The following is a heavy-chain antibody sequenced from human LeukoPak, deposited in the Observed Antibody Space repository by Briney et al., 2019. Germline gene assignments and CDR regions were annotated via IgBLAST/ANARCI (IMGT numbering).Heavy chain of an antibody. V-gene: IGHV4-59*01. CDR3: ARDTGDYGENYFDY. Sequence: SETLSLTWAVSGGSISSFYWTWIRQPPGKGLEWIANIYYSGSTNYNPSLKSRVTISLDTSKNQFSLKLSSVTAADTAVYFCARDTGDYGENYFDYWGQGTLVTVSS. D-gene: IGHD4-17*01. CDR1: GGSISSFY. J-gene: IGHJ4*02. CDR2: IYYSGST.